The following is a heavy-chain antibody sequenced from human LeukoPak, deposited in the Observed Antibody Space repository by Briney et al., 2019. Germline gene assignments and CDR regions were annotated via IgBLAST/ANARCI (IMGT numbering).Heavy chain of an antibody. CDR1: GGSNSSGGYY. J-gene: IGHJ4*02. CDR2: IYHSGST. CDR3: ARDSHWGVPFDY. Sequence: SQTLSLTCTVSGGSNSSGGYYWSWIRQPPGKGLEWIGYIYHSGSTYYNPSLKSRVTMSVDTSKNQFSLKLRSVTAADTAVYYCARDSHWGVPFDYWGQGTLVTVSS. D-gene: IGHD7-27*01. V-gene: IGHV4-30-2*01.